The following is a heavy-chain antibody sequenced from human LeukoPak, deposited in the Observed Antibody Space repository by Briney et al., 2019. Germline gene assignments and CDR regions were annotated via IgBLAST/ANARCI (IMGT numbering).Heavy chain of an antibody. D-gene: IGHD4-23*01. CDR3: AKRTTVVTPEFVAWYFDL. CDR1: GGSISSSSYY. V-gene: IGHV4-39*01. J-gene: IGHJ2*01. CDR2: IYYSGST. Sequence: PSETLSLTCTVSGGSISSSSYYWGWIRQPPGKGLEWIGRIYYSGSTYYNPSLKSRVTISVDTSKNQFSLKLSSVTAADTAVYYCAKRTTVVTPEFVAWYFDLWGRGTLVTVSS.